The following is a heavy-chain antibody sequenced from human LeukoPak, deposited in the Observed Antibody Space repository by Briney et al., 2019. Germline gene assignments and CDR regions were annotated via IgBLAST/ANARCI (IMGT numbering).Heavy chain of an antibody. CDR1: GGSISSGGYY. CDR3: ARSTLTIAAADTIYFDY. V-gene: IGHV4-31*03. J-gene: IGHJ4*02. Sequence: TLSLTYTVSGGSISSGGYYWSWIRQHPGKGLEWIVYIFYCGSTYYNPSLKSRVTISVDTSKNQFSLKLSSVTAADTAVYYCARSTLTIAAADTIYFDYWGQGTLVTV. D-gene: IGHD6-13*01. CDR2: IFYCGST.